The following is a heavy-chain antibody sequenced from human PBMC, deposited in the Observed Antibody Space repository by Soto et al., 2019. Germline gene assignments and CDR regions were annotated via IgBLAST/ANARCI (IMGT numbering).Heavy chain of an antibody. J-gene: IGHJ5*02. CDR2: IWDDGSNK. CDR1: GFTFSSYG. V-gene: IGHV3-33*01. D-gene: IGHD2-2*01. Sequence: GGSLRLSCAASGFTFSSYGMHWVRQAPGKGLEWVAVIWDDGSNKYYADSVKGRFTISRDNSKNTLYLQMNSLRAEDTAVYYCAREKYCSSTSCFHGQFDPWGPGTLVTVSS. CDR3: AREKYCSSTSCFHGQFDP.